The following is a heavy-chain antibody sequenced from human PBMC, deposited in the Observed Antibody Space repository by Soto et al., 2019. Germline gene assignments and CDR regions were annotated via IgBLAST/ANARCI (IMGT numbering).Heavy chain of an antibody. CDR2: ISISSSTI. CDR3: ARPRYDSTGTPFDH. Sequence: PGGSLRLSCAASGITFSSYNMNWVRQAPGKGLEWISYISISSSTINYGDSVKGRFTISRDNAKNTLYLQMNSLRAEDTAVYYCARPRYDSTGTPFDHWGLGTLVTVSS. CDR1: GITFSSYN. J-gene: IGHJ4*02. V-gene: IGHV3-48*04. D-gene: IGHD3-22*01.